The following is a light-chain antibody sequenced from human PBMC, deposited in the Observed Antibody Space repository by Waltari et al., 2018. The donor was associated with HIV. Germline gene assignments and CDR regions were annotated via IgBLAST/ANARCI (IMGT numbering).Light chain of an antibody. CDR2: GAS. J-gene: IGKJ2*01. CDR3: QQHYSYPYT. V-gene: IGKV1-16*02. CDR1: QDITRL. Sequence: DIQLTQSPSSVSASVEDPATITCRASQDITRLLAWFQQKPCKSPKSLIYGASNLQGGVPSKFSGSGSGTEFTLTISNLQPEDFATYFCQQHYSYPYTFGQGTKLE.